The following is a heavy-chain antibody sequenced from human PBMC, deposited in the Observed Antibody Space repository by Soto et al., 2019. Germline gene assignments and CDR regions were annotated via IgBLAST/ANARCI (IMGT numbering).Heavy chain of an antibody. V-gene: IGHV4-31*03. J-gene: IGHJ6*02. Sequence: SETLSLTCTVSGGSISSGGYYWSWIRQHPGKGLEWIGYIYYSGSTYYNPSLKSRVTISVDTSKNQFSLKLSSVTAADTAVYYCASSITMVRGVISSDVWGQGTTVTVYS. CDR2: IYYSGST. CDR3: ASSITMVRGVISSDV. D-gene: IGHD3-10*01. CDR1: GGSISSGGYY.